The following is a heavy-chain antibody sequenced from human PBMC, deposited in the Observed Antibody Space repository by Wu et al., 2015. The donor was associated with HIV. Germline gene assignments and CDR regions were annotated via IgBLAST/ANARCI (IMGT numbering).Heavy chain of an antibody. D-gene: IGHD4-17*01. V-gene: IGHV1-46*01. CDR2: TNPGCGHT. CDR1: GYTFTNYY. J-gene: IGHJ6*03. CDR3: ARELYGAVSGLSMDV. Sequence: QVQLVQSGTEVKKPGTSVTMSCETSGYTFTNYYIHWVRQAPGQGLEWVGMTNPGCGHTRFAQRFRGRVTMTRDSSTKTVNLHLSNLKYEDTAVYHCARELYGAVSGLSMDVWGRGTTVIVS.